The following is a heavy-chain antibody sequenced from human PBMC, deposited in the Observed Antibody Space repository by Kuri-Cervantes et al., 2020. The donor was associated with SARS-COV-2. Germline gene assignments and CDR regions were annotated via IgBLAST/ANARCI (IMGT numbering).Heavy chain of an antibody. D-gene: IGHD2-2*01. CDR1: GGSVSSGSYY. V-gene: IGHV4-61*01. CDR3: ARDRRLSDIVVVPAAYGMDV. J-gene: IGHJ6*02. Sequence: SETLSLTCTVSGGSVSSGSYYWSWIRQPPGKGLEWIGYIYYSGSTNYNPSLKRRVTISVDTSKNQFSLKLSSVTAADTAVYYCARDRRLSDIVVVPAAYGMDVWGQGTMVTVSS. CDR2: IYYSGST.